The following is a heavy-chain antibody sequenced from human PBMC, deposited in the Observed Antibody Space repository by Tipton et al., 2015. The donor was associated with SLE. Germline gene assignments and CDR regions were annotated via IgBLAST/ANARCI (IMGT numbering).Heavy chain of an antibody. D-gene: IGHD3-16*01. J-gene: IGHJ6*02. V-gene: IGHV4-39*07. CDR3: AATFTAARGMDV. CDR2: IYYSGST. CDR1: GGSISSSSYY. Sequence: TLSLTCTVSGGSISSSSYYWGWIRQPPGKGLEWIVSIYYSGSTNYNPSLKRRVTISVDTSKNQFSLKLSSVTAADTAVYYCAATFTAARGMDVWGQGTTVPVSS.